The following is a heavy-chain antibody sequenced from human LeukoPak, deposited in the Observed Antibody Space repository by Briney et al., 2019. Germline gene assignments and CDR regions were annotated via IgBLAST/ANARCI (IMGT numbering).Heavy chain of an antibody. Sequence: SETLSLTCAVHGGSFSGYYWSWIRQPPGKGLEWIGYIYYSGSTNYNPSLKSRVTISVDTSKNQFSLKLSSVTAADTAVYYCARGGSPTQWFDPWGQGTLVTVSS. CDR1: GGSFSGYY. V-gene: IGHV4-59*01. J-gene: IGHJ5*02. D-gene: IGHD3-16*01. CDR2: IYYSGST. CDR3: ARGGSPTQWFDP.